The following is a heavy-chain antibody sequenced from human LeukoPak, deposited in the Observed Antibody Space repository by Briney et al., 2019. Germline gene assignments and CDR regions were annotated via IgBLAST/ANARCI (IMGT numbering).Heavy chain of an antibody. J-gene: IGHJ4*02. CDR1: GGSISSSGGYY. Sequence: PSETLSLTCTVSGGSISSSGGYYWSWIRQHPGKGLEWVGYIYYGVNTYYNPSLKSRITISADTSKNQFSLMLSSVTAADTAVYYCARGLSYGFVYWGQGTLVTVSS. CDR3: ARGLSYGFVY. V-gene: IGHV4-31*03. CDR2: IYYGVNT. D-gene: IGHD5-18*01.